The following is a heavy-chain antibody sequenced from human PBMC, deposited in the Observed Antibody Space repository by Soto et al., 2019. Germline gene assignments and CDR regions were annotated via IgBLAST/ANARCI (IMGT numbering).Heavy chain of an antibody. CDR1: GGTFITYA. D-gene: IGHD5-12*01. V-gene: IGHV1-69*01. CDR2: IIPIFGTA. Sequence: QVQLVQSGAEVKKPGSSVRVSCKASGGTFITYAISWVRQAPGQGLEWMGGIIPIFGTANYAQKFQARVTITADESTSTAYMELSSLRSEDTAVYYCARTSEVATTKTSDYWGQGTLVTVSS. CDR3: ARTSEVATTKTSDY. J-gene: IGHJ4*02.